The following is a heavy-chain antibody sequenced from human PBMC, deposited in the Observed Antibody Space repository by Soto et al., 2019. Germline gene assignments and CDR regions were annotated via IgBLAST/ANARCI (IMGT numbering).Heavy chain of an antibody. J-gene: IGHJ4*02. CDR1: GDSISSNY. V-gene: IGHV4-59*08. Sequence: SETLSLTCTVSGDSISSNYWSWVRQAPGKGLDWIGYVYYDGRTSYNPSLMSRVTMSVDTSKKQFSVKLSSVAAADTAVYYCVRHPYDLWYFDYWGQGTLVTVSS. CDR3: VRHPYDLWYFDY. CDR2: VYYDGRT. D-gene: IGHD3-3*01.